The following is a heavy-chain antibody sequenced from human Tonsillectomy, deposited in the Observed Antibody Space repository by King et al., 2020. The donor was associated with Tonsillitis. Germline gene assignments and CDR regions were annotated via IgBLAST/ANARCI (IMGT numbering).Heavy chain of an antibody. J-gene: IGHJ3*02. V-gene: IGHV3-33*01. D-gene: IGHD1-26*01. CDR1: GFTFSSYG. Sequence: VQLVESGGGVVQPGRSLRLSCAASGFTFSSYGMHWVRQAPGKGLEWVALIWYDGSNKYYADSLKGRFTISRDNSKNTLYLQMNSLRAEDTAVYYCTRDGGDGVGAPFDIWGQGTMVTVSS. CDR2: IWYDGSNK. CDR3: TRDGGDGVGAPFDI.